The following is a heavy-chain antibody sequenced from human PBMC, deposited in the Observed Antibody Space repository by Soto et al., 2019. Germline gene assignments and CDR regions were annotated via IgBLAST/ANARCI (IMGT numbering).Heavy chain of an antibody. V-gene: IGHV1-3*01. J-gene: IGHJ6*02. CDR2: INAGNGNT. CDR3: ARSEGVRFLAYYYGMDV. CDR1: GYTFTSYA. Sequence: QVQLVQSGAEVKKPGASVKVSCKASGYTFTSYAMHWVRQAPGQRLEWMGWINAGNGNTKYSQKFQGRVTITKDTSASTAYMELSSLRSEDTAVYYCARSEGVRFLAYYYGMDVWGQGTTVTVSS. D-gene: IGHD3-3*01.